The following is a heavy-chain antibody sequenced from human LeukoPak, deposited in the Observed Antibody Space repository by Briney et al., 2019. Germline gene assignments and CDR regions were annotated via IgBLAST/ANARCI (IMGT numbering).Heavy chain of an antibody. CDR3: TTHYYSPGSYGYAMDV. Sequence: GGALRVSCAASGFTFSGSAVHLVGQASGKGLGGGGGIKRGETTTATVYTASMKGRSTISRDESRTTAYLPLNSLKTEDTAVYYCTTHYYSPGSYGYAMDVSGQGATGTASS. V-gene: IGHV3-73*01. CDR1: GFTFSGSA. J-gene: IGHJ6*02. D-gene: IGHD3-10*01. CDR2: IKRGETTTAT.